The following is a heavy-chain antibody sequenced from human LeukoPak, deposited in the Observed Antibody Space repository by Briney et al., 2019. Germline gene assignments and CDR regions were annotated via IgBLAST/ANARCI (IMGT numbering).Heavy chain of an antibody. Sequence: GGSLRLSCAASGFTVSSNYMSWVRQAPGKGLEWVSVIYSGGSTYYADSVKGRFTISRDNSKNTLYLQMNSLRAEDTAVYYCASKTYGSGSYYDYYYGMDVWGQGTTVTVSS. V-gene: IGHV3-53*01. CDR3: ASKTYGSGSYYDYYYGMDV. CDR1: GFTVSSNY. CDR2: IYSGGST. D-gene: IGHD3-10*01. J-gene: IGHJ6*02.